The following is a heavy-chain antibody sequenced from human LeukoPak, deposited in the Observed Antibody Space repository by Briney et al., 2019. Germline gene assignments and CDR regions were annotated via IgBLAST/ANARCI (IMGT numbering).Heavy chain of an antibody. D-gene: IGHD4-11*01. J-gene: IGHJ6*02. CDR2: IWYDGSSK. CDR3: ARVWSDDYSNRDYYGMDV. V-gene: IGHV3-33*01. CDR1: GFTFSSYG. Sequence: GGSLRLSCAASGFTFSSYGMHWVRQAPGKGLEWVAVIWYDGSSKYYADSVKGRFTISRDNSKNTLYLQMNSLRAEDTAVYYCARVWSDDYSNRDYYGMDVWGQGTTVTVSS.